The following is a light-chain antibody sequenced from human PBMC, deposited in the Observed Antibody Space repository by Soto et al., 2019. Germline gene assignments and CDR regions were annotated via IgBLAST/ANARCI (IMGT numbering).Light chain of an antibody. Sequence: EIVLTQSPGTLSLSPGERATLSCRASQSVSNNLAWYQQKPGQAPRLLIYGASSRANGIPDRFSGSGSGTEFTLTISSLQSEDFAVYYCQQYNNWPPWTFGQGTKVDIK. CDR2: GAS. J-gene: IGKJ1*01. V-gene: IGKV3D-15*01. CDR3: QQYNNWPPWT. CDR1: QSVSNN.